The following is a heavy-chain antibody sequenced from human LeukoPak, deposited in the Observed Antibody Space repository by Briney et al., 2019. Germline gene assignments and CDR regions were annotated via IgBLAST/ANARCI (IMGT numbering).Heavy chain of an antibody. CDR1: GFTFRNHG. CDR2: IWYDGSNE. Sequence: GGSLRLSCGASGFTFRNHGMHWVRQALGKGLEWVAVIWYDGSNEYYADSVKGRFTISRDNSKNTLYLQMNSLRADDTAVYYCARDAGYDSGWTRFDFWGQGTLVTVSS. CDR3: ARDAGYDSGWTRFDF. J-gene: IGHJ4*02. V-gene: IGHV3-33*01. D-gene: IGHD5-12*01.